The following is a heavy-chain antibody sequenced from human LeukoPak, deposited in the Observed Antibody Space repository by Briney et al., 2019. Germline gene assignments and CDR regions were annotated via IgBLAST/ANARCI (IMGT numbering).Heavy chain of an antibody. CDR2: ISYDGSKR. CDR1: GFMFSYYD. V-gene: IGHV3-30*02. Sequence: GGSLRLSCAASGFMFSYYDMDWVRQAPGKGLEWVGNISYDGSKRYYADSMGGRFTISRDNSKNTLYLQMNSLTAEDTAVYYCANLLDVLTGNDYWGQGTLVTVSP. CDR3: ANLLDVLTGNDY. J-gene: IGHJ4*02. D-gene: IGHD3-9*01.